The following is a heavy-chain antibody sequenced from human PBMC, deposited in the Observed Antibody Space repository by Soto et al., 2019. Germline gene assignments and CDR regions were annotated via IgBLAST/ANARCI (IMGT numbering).Heavy chain of an antibody. CDR3: ARADGDYKDAFDI. CDR1: GGTFSSYA. V-gene: IGHV1-69*01. D-gene: IGHD4-17*01. J-gene: IGHJ3*02. CDR2: IIPIFGTA. Sequence: SVKVYCKSSGGTFSSYAISWVRQAPGQGLEWMGGIIPIFGTANYAQKFQGRVTITADESTSTAYMELSSLRSEDTAVYYCARADGDYKDAFDIWGQGTMVTVSS.